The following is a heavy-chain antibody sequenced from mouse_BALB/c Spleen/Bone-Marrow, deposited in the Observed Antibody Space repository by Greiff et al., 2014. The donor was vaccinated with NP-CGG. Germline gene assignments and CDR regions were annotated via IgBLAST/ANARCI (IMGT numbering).Heavy chain of an antibody. CDR3: AMYYYGSSLFAY. J-gene: IGHJ3*01. CDR2: IDPANGNT. V-gene: IGHV14-3*02. CDR1: GFNIKDTY. Sequence: EVQLVESGAELVKPGAPVKLSCTASGFNIKDTYMHWVKQRPEQGLEWIGRIDPANGNTKYDPKFQGKATITADTSSNTAYLQLSSLTSEDTAVYYCAMYYYGSSLFAYWGQGTLVTVSA. D-gene: IGHD1-1*01.